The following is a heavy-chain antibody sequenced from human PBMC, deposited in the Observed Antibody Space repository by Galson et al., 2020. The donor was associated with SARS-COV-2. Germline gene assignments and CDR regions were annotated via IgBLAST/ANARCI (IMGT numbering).Heavy chain of an antibody. CDR2: IYYSGST. D-gene: IGHD6-13*01. CDR1: GGSISSSSYY. Sequence: SETLSLTCTVSGGSISSSSYYWGWIRQPPGKGLEWIGSIYYSGSTYSNPSLKSRVTISVDTSKNQFSLKLSSVTAADTAVYYCAARYSSSWFGDNWFDPGGQGTLVTVSS. CDR3: AARYSSSWFGDNWFDP. V-gene: IGHV4-39*01. J-gene: IGHJ5*02.